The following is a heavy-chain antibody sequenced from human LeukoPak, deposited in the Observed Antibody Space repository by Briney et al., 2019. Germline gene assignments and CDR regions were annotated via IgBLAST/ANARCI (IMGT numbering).Heavy chain of an antibody. CDR3: ARTRGIAVAGTSYYYYMDV. V-gene: IGHV4-61*02. CDR2: IYTSGST. J-gene: IGHJ6*03. D-gene: IGHD6-19*01. CDR1: GGSISSGSYY. Sequence: SETLSLTCTVSGGSISSGSYYWSWIRQPAGKGLEWIGRIYTSGSTNYNPSPKSRVTISVDTSKNQFSLKLSSVTAADTAVYYCARTRGIAVAGTSYYYYMDVWGKGTTVTISS.